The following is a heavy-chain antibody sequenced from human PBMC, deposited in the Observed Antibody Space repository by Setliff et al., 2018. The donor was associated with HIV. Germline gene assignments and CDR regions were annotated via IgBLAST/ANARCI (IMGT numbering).Heavy chain of an antibody. CDR2: IYYSGST. CDR3: ARGGEIVVLHGLDP. J-gene: IGHJ5*02. CDR1: GGSISSGGYY. Sequence: SETLSLTCTVSGGSISSGGYYWSWIRQHPGKGLEWIGYIYYSGSTYYNPSPKSRVAISVDTSKNQFSLKPNSVTAADTAVYYCARGGEIVVLHGLDPWGQGTLVTVSS. V-gene: IGHV4-31*03. D-gene: IGHD2-2*01.